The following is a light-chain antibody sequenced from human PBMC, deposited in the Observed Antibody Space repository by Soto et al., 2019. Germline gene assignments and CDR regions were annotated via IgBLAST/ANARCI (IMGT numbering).Light chain of an antibody. CDR2: GVT. Sequence: QSVLTQPASVSGSPGQSITISCTGSGSDIGAYNYVSWYQQHPGKAPKLLIHGVTRRPSGVSSRFSASKSAYTASLTISGLQAEDEATYFCSSFTTSYFYVFGPGTKVTDL. CDR3: SSFTTSYFYV. V-gene: IGLV2-14*01. J-gene: IGLJ1*01. CDR1: GSDIGAYNY.